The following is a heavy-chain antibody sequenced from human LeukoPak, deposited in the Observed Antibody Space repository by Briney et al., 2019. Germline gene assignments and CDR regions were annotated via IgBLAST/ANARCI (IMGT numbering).Heavy chain of an antibody. CDR2: IKPDGSEI. V-gene: IGHV3-7*03. CDR1: GFSFSRYW. Sequence: GGSLRLSCEASGFSFSRYWMSWVHQAPLRGLEWVANIKPDGSEIYDVDSVKGRFTISRDKAKTSLYLQMNSLRAEDTALYYCANDRGEFGSWYTPFDYWGQGTLVTVSS. D-gene: IGHD6-13*01. CDR3: ANDRGEFGSWYTPFDY. J-gene: IGHJ4*02.